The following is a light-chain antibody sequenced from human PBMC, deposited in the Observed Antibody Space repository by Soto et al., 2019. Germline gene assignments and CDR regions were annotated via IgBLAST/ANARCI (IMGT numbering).Light chain of an antibody. CDR1: QSISSW. Sequence: DIQMTQSPSTLSASVGDRVTITCRASQSISSWLAWYQQKPGKAPKLLIYKASSLESGVPSRFSGSGSGTEFTFTISSLQPDDFATYYCQHHRTFGQGT. CDR3: QHHRT. CDR2: KAS. V-gene: IGKV1-5*03. J-gene: IGKJ1*01.